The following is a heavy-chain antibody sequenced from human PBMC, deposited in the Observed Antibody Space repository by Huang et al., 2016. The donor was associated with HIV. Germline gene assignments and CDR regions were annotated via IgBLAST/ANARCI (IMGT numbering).Heavy chain of an antibody. CDR2: IRIDGRTT. CDR3: ARAGGFEI. J-gene: IGHJ3*02. D-gene: IGHD2-15*01. CDR1: GFTSSNYW. Sequence: EEHLVESGGGLVQPGGLLGLSCEASGFTSSNYWMRWVRQAPGKGLMWVARIRIDGRTTDDADSVKGLFTIYRDNAKNTLYLQMSSLTAEDTAIYYCARAGGFEIWGQGTVVTVSS. V-gene: IGHV3-74*01.